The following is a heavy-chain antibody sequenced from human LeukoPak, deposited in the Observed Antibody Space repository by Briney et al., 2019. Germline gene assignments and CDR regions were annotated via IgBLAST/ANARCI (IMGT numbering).Heavy chain of an antibody. CDR1: GYTFSDYF. J-gene: IGHJ4*02. D-gene: IGHD3-9*01. CDR2: INPNSGDT. CDR3: ARSPHILTGENFDF. Sequence: ASVKVSCKASGYTFSDYFMHWVRQAPGQGLEWMGWINPNSGDTNYAQKFYARVTMTRDTSISTAYMELSRLRSDDTAVFYCARSPHILTGENFDFWGQGTLVTVSS. V-gene: IGHV1-2*02.